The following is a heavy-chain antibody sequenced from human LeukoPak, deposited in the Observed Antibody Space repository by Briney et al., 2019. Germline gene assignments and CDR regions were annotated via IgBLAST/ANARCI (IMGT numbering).Heavy chain of an antibody. J-gene: IGHJ3*02. Sequence: GGSLRLSCAASGFTFSSYSMNWVRQAPGKGLEWISFIRSTTSSIIYYADSVKGRFTISRDNAKNSLYLQVNGLKVEDTAVYYCARGYSSDAFDIWGHGTLVTVSS. CDR3: ARGYSSDAFDI. CDR1: GFTFSSYS. CDR2: IRSTTSSII. D-gene: IGHD6-13*01. V-gene: IGHV3-48*04.